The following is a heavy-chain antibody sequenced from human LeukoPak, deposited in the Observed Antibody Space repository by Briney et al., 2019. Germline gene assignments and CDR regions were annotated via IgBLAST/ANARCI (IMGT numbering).Heavy chain of an antibody. D-gene: IGHD3-9*01. CDR1: GFTFSSYE. Sequence: GGSLRLSCQPSGFTFSSYEMNWVRQAPGKGLEWFSYISSSGSPIYYADSVKGRFTISRDNAENSLYLQMNSLRAEDTAVYYCARLEYDILTGLDYWGQGTLVSVSS. CDR2: ISSSGSPI. V-gene: IGHV3-48*03. J-gene: IGHJ4*02. CDR3: ARLEYDILTGLDY.